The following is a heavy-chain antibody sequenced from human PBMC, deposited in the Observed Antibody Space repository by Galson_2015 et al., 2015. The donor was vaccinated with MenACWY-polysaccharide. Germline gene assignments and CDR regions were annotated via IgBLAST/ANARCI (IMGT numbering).Heavy chain of an antibody. J-gene: IGHJ4*02. Sequence: SVKVSCKASGYTFTSYAMNWVRQAPGQGLEWMGWINTNTGNPTYAQGFTGRFVFSLDTSVSTAYLQISSLKAEDTAVYYCAREGKRPHYGSGSPPPDYWGQGTLVTVSS. CDR1: GYTFTSYA. D-gene: IGHD3-10*01. CDR3: AREGKRPHYGSGSPPPDY. V-gene: IGHV7-4-1*02. CDR2: INTNTGNP.